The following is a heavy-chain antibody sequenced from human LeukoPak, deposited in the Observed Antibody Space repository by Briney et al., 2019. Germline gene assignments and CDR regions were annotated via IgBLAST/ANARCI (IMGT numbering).Heavy chain of an antibody. V-gene: IGHV3-30*18. D-gene: IGHD6-19*01. CDR1: GFTFSSYG. CDR3: AKDLYSSGWTHFDY. CDR2: ISYDGSNK. J-gene: IGHJ4*02. Sequence: GGSLRLSCAASGFTFSSYGMHWVRQAPGKGLEWVAVISYDGSNKYYADSVKGRFTISRDNSKNTLYLHMNSLRAEDTAVYYCAKDLYSSGWTHFDYWGQGTLVTVSS.